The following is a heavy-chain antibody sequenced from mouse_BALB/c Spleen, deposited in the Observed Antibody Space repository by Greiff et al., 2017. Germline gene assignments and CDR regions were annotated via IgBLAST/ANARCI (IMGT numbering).Heavy chain of an antibody. J-gene: IGHJ3*01. CDR1: GYTFTDYN. V-gene: IGHV1S29*02. Sequence: EVQRVESGPELVKPGASVKISCKASGYTFTDYNMHWVKQSHGKSLEWIGYIYPYNGGTGYNQKFKSKATLTVDNSSSTAYMELRSLTSEDSAVYYCARGIYYDYDFAYWGQGTLVTVSA. CDR2: IYPYNGGT. CDR3: ARGIYYDYDFAY. D-gene: IGHD2-4*01.